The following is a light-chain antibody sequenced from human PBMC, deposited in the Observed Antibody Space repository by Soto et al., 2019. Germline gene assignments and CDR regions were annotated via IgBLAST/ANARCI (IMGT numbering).Light chain of an antibody. Sequence: DIVMTQSPDSLAVSLGERDTITCKSSQSVLYTSNNKNYLAWYQQKPGQPPKLRIYWASNRESGVPDLFSDSRSGKDVTHTNSSLQPEDVAVYYFKQWYSNPFAFGPGDKVEIK. CDR3: KQWYSNPFA. CDR2: WAS. CDR1: QSVLYTSNNKNY. V-gene: IGKV4-1*01. J-gene: IGKJ3*01.